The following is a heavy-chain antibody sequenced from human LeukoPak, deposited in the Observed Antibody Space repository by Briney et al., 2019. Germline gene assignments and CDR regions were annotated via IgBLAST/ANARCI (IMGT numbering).Heavy chain of an antibody. CDR3: ARDADKWEVPIDY. J-gene: IGHJ4*02. Sequence: GGSLRLSCAASGFTLSDYYMSWVRQAPGKGLEWDSDISNSDTTTRYADSVKGRFTIFRDNAKNSLYLQMNSLRGEDTAVYYCARDADKWEVPIDYWRQGTLVTVSS. V-gene: IGHV3-11*01. CDR2: ISNSDTTT. CDR1: GFTLSDYY. D-gene: IGHD1-26*01.